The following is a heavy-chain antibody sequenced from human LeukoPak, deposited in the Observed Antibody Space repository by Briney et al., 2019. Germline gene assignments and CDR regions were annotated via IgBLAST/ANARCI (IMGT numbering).Heavy chain of an antibody. J-gene: IGHJ4*02. V-gene: IGHV3-7*01. CDR1: GFTFTDHW. Sequence: GSLRLSCAASGFTFTDHWMNWVRQAPGKGLEWVANMNVDGSEKYYVDSVKGRFTISRDNAKNTVYLQLDSLRADDTAIYYCAKSLSSAVDNYGGQGTGVTVSS. CDR2: MNVDGSEK. D-gene: IGHD2-2*01. CDR3: AKSLSSAVDNY.